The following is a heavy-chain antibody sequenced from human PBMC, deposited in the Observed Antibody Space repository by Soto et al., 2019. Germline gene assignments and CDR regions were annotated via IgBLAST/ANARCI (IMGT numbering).Heavy chain of an antibody. V-gene: IGHV4-59*08. CDR1: GGSISSYY. Sequence: QVQLQESGPGLVKPSETLSLTCTVSGGSISSYYWSWIRQPPGKGLEWIGYIFNSGSTNYNPSLKSRVTISVDTSKNQFSLKLRSVPAADTAVYYCARQVDWFDPWGQGTLVTVSS. CDR2: IFNSGST. J-gene: IGHJ5*02. CDR3: ARQVDWFDP.